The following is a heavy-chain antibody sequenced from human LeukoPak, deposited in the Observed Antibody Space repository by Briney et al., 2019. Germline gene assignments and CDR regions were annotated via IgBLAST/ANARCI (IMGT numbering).Heavy chain of an antibody. D-gene: IGHD6-13*01. Sequence: SETLSLTCTVSGGSISSGSYYWSWIRQPAGKGLEWIGRIYTSGSTNYNPSLKSRVTISVDTSKNQFSLKLSSVTAADTAVYYCAREGYSSSFDYWGQGTLVTVSS. CDR3: AREGYSSSFDY. CDR2: IYTSGST. CDR1: GGSISSGSYY. J-gene: IGHJ4*02. V-gene: IGHV4-61*02.